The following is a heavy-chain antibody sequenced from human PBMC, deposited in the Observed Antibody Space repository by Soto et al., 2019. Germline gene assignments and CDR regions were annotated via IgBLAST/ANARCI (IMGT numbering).Heavy chain of an antibody. Sequence: PSQTLSLTCAISGYSVSSNSAVWNWIRQSPSRGLEWLGRTYYTSKWYNDYAVSVKSRININADTSKNQFSLQLNSVTLEDTAVYYCARLRLRQKAFDIWGQGIMVT. CDR2: TYYTSKWYN. CDR1: GYSVSSNSAV. V-gene: IGHV6-1*01. CDR3: ARLRLRQKAFDI. J-gene: IGHJ3*02.